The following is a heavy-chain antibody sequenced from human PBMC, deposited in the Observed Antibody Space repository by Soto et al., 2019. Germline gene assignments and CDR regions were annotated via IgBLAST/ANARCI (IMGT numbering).Heavy chain of an antibody. CDR3: ARDYGSGTHRLDP. CDR2: IYYSGST. D-gene: IGHD3-10*01. V-gene: IGHV4-59*01. J-gene: IGHJ5*02. Sequence: SETLSLTCTVSGGSISSYYWSWIRQPPGKGLEWIGYIYYSGSTNYNPSLKSRVTISVDTSKNQFSLKLSSVTAADTAVYYCARDYGSGTHRLDPWGQGTLVTVSS. CDR1: GGSISSYY.